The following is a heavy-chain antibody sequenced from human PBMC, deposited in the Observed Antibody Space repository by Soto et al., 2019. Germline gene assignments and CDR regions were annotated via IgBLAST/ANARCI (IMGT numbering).Heavy chain of an antibody. CDR1: GFTFSSYA. D-gene: IGHD2-8*01. CDR2: ISGSGGST. J-gene: IGHJ3*02. Sequence: GGSLRLSCAASGFTFSSYAMSWVRQAPGKGLEWVSAISGSGGSTYYADSVKGRFTISRDNSKNTLYLQMNSLRAEDTAVYYCASGGVGYGTNGVCYGTGAFDIWGQGTMVTVSS. CDR3: ASGGVGYGTNGVCYGTGAFDI. V-gene: IGHV3-23*01.